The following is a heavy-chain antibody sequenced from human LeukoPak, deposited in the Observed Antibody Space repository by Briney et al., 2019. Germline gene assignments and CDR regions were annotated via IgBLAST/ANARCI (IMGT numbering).Heavy chain of an antibody. CDR2: IIPILGIA. Sequence: GASVKVSCKASGGTFSSYAISWVRQAPGQGLEWMGRIIPILGIANYAQKFQGRVTITADKSTSTAYMELSSLRSEDTAVYYCARVGDGYKPRDYYFDYWGQGTLVTVSS. CDR1: GGTFSSYA. D-gene: IGHD5-24*01. V-gene: IGHV1-69*04. CDR3: ARVGDGYKPRDYYFDY. J-gene: IGHJ4*02.